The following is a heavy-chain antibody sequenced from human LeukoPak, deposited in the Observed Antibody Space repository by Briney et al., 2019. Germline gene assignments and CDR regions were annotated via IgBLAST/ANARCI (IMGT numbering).Heavy chain of an antibody. Sequence: SSETLSLACTVSGGSISSSSYYWGWIRQPPGKGLEWIGSIYYSGSTYYNPSLKSRVTISVDTSKNQFSLKLSSVTAADTAVYYCAREFGSSGYYNWFDPWGQGTLATVSS. J-gene: IGHJ5*02. CDR2: IYYSGST. CDR1: GGSISSSSYY. V-gene: IGHV4-39*07. CDR3: AREFGSSGYYNWFDP. D-gene: IGHD3-22*01.